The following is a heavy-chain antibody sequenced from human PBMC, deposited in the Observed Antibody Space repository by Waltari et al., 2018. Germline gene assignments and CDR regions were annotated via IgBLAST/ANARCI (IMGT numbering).Heavy chain of an antibody. CDR2: LYSGGLT. Sequence: EVQLVETGGGLIQSGGSLRLSCAASGFTVSSNYMSWVRQAPGKVLGGVSVLYSGGLTYCRDTVGRCCPIRRENPKHTVSLKLRGARAEDTAVYYWGRGAGGGRDCGPLDYWGQGTLVTVSS. CDR3: GRGAGGGRDCGPLDY. J-gene: IGHJ4*02. CDR1: GFTVSSNY. D-gene: IGHD2-21*01. V-gene: IGHV3-53*02.